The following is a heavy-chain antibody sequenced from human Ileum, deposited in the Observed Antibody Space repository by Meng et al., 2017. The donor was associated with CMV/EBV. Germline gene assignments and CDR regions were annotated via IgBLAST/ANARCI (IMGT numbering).Heavy chain of an antibody. V-gene: IGHV4-34*01. D-gene: IGHD3-3*01. CDR1: NSAFSDYY. Sequence: QVELQQWGAVQLKPSETLSLVCAVHNSAFSDYYWTWIRQSPGKGLEWIGEINNRGSTNYNPSLKRRVTISIDTSRNQFSLKLTSMTAADTAVYYCARASPQRRFLSYWGQGTLVTVSS. CDR2: INNRGST. CDR3: ARASPQRRFLSY. J-gene: IGHJ4*02.